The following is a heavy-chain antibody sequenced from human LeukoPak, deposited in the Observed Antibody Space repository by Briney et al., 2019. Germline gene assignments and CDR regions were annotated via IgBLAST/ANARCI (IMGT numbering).Heavy chain of an antibody. CDR2: VNPNSGNT. J-gene: IGHJ5*02. Sequence: ASVKVSCKASGYTFTSYDINWVRQATGQGLEWMGWVNPNSGNTGYAQKFQGRVTMTRNTSISTAYMELSSLRSEDTAVYYCARGYIAAAGTYNWFDPWGQGTLVTVSS. CDR1: GYTFTSYD. V-gene: IGHV1-8*01. CDR3: ARGYIAAAGTYNWFDP. D-gene: IGHD6-13*01.